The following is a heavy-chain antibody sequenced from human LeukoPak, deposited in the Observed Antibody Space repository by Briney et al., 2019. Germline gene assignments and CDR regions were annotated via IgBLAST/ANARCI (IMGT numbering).Heavy chain of an antibody. J-gene: IGHJ4*02. CDR3: SRGGSSYGSFDF. CDR2: IKQDGSDK. D-gene: IGHD5-18*01. Sequence: GGSLRLSCPACGFTFSRYWMSWVRQAPGKGLEWVANIKQDGSDKYYVESVRGRFTISRDNAKNSLFLQMNSLRVEDTAVYYCSRGGSSYGSFDFWGQGTLVTVSS. CDR1: GFTFSRYW. V-gene: IGHV3-7*04.